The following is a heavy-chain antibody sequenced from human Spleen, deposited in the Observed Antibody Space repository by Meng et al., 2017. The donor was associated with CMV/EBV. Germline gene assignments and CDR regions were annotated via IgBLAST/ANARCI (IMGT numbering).Heavy chain of an antibody. J-gene: IGHJ4*02. CDR2: ISGSGGST. CDR1: GFTFSSYA. V-gene: IGHV3-23*01. CDR3: AKDPAYCSGGTCYLYYFDY. D-gene: IGHD2-15*01. Sequence: GVLKISCAASGFTFSSYAMSWVRQAPGKGLEWVSAISGSGGSTYYADSVKGRFTISRDNSKNTLYLQMNSLRAEDTAVYYCAKDPAYCSGGTCYLYYFDYWGQGTLVTVSS.